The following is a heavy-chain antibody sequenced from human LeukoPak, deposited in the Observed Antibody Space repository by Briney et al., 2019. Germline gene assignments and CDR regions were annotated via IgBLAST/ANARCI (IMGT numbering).Heavy chain of an antibody. Sequence: SETLSLTCTVSAGSISSYYWGWVRQPPGKGLEWIGNIFYSGSTYYSPSLKSRVTISLDTSRNQFSLKLNSVTAADTAVYYCAKSNGYGLVDIWGQGTMVTVSS. CDR3: AKSNGYGLVDI. CDR1: AGSISSYY. J-gene: IGHJ3*02. CDR2: IFYSGST. V-gene: IGHV4-39*07. D-gene: IGHD3-10*01.